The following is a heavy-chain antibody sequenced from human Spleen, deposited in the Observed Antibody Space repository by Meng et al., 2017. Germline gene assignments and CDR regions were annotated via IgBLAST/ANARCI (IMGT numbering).Heavy chain of an antibody. D-gene: IGHD3-10*01. CDR1: GFTFSTFA. V-gene: IGHV3-33*01. Sequence: GESLKISCAASGFTFSTFAMHWVRQAPGKGLEWVALIWYDGSNNYYADSVKGRFTISRDNSKNTLYLQMNSLRVEDTAVYYCARDFKGGRYYGSGSYFHFYYGMDVWGQGTTVTVSS. J-gene: IGHJ6*02. CDR3: ARDFKGGRYYGSGSYFHFYYGMDV. CDR2: IWYDGSNN.